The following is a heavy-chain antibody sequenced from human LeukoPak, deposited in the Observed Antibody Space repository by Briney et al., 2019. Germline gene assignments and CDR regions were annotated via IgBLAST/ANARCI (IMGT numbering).Heavy chain of an antibody. CDR3: ARGVQFDY. Sequence: ASVKVSCKASGYTFTSYGISWVRQAPGQGLEWMGWINPNSGGTNYAQKFQGRVTMTRDTSISTAYMELSRLRSDDTAVYYCARGVQFDYWGQGTLVTVSS. D-gene: IGHD6-6*01. CDR2: INPNSGGT. J-gene: IGHJ4*02. CDR1: GYTFTSYG. V-gene: IGHV1-2*02.